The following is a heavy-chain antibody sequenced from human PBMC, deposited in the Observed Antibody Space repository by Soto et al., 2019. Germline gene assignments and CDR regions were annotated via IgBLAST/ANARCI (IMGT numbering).Heavy chain of an antibody. J-gene: IGHJ6*02. CDR2: IYYSGST. CDR1: GGSVSSGSYY. D-gene: IGHD3-3*01. CDR3: ARDNGVSCYDFWSGYYEHYYYGMDV. V-gene: IGHV4-61*01. Sequence: SETLSLTCTVPGGSVSSGSYYWSWIRQPPGKGLEWIGYIYYSGSTNYNPSLKSRVTISVDTSKNQFSLKLSSVTAADTAVYYCARDNGVSCYDFWSGYYEHYYYGMDVWGQGTTVT.